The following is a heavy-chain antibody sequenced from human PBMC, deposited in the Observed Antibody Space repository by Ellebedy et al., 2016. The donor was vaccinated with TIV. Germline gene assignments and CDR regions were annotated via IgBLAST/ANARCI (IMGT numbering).Heavy chain of an antibody. CDR2: ISSSSSYT. Sequence: GESLKISXAASGFTFSSYSMNWVRQAPGKGLEWVSSISSSSSYTYYADSVKGRFTISRDNSKNTLYLQMNSLRAEDTAVYYCAKDPGYCSSTSCYRYFQHWGQGTLVTVSS. J-gene: IGHJ1*01. CDR1: GFTFSSYS. D-gene: IGHD2-2*02. V-gene: IGHV3-21*04. CDR3: AKDPGYCSSTSCYRYFQH.